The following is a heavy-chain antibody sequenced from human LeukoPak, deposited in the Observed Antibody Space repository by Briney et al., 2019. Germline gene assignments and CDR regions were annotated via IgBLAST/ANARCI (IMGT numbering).Heavy chain of an antibody. V-gene: IGHV4-59*01. J-gene: IGHJ5*02. D-gene: IGHD3-9*01. CDR2: IYNSGST. CDR3: ASLGYIDQYWSYP. Sequence: SESLSLTCAVSGGSISIYYSSWIRQPPGKGLECVGYIYNSGSTNYNPSLKSRVNISVDASKNQFYLKLSSVTAEDTAVYYFASLGYIDQYWSYPWGQGTLVTVSS. CDR1: GGSISIYY.